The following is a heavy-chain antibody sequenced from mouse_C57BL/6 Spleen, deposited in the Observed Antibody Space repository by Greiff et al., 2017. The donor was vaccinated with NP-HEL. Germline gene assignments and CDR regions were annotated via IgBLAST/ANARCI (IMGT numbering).Heavy chain of an antibody. J-gene: IGHJ2*01. CDR1: GYSITSGYY. CDR2: ISYDGSN. CDR3: ARWDYYGSSYNY. D-gene: IGHD1-1*01. Sequence: ESGPGLVKPSQSLSLTCSVTGYSITSGYYWNWIRQFPGNKLEWMGYISYDGSNNYNPSLKNRISITRDTSKNQFFLKLNSVTTEDTATYYCARWDYYGSSYNYWGQGTTLTVSS. V-gene: IGHV3-6*01.